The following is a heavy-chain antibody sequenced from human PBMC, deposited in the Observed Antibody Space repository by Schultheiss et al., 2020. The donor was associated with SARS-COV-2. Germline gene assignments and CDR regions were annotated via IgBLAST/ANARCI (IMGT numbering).Heavy chain of an antibody. J-gene: IGHJ5*02. V-gene: IGHV4-59*12. CDR3: ASRGLT. D-gene: IGHD3-10*01. Sequence: SETLSLTCAVSRGSINSYYWSWIRQPPGKGLEWIGYIYYSGSTNYNPSLKSRVTISVDTSKNQFSLKLSSVTAADTAVYYCASRGLTWGQGTLVTVSS. CDR1: RGSINSYY. CDR2: IYYSGST.